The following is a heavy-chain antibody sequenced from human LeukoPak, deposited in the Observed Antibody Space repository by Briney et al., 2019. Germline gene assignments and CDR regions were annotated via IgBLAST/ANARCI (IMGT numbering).Heavy chain of an antibody. CDR3: ARETAITQAAHSPGKTTLFPFDY. CDR1: GGSFSGYY. D-gene: IGHD3-3*01. Sequence: PSETLSLTCAVYGGSFSGYYWSWIRQPPGKGLEWIGEINHSGSTNYNPSLKSRVTISVDTSKNQFSLKLSSVTAADTAVYYCARETAITQAAHSPGKTTLFPFDYWGQGTLVTVSS. V-gene: IGHV4-34*01. CDR2: INHSGST. J-gene: IGHJ4*02.